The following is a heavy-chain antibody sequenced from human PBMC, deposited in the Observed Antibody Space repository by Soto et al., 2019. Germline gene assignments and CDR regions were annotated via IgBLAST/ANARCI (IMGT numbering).Heavy chain of an antibody. Sequence: LRRPGAASGCAFRDYYRGWIRQAPGKGLEWVSYITTSSTYTYYADSVRGRFTISRDNAKNSLYLQMNSLRAEDTAVYYCARHGSYCFDDWGPGTLVTVSS. CDR3: ARHGSYCFDD. D-gene: IGHD1-26*01. CDR1: GCAFRDYY. J-gene: IGHJ4*02. V-gene: IGHV3-11*06. CDR2: ITTSSTYT.